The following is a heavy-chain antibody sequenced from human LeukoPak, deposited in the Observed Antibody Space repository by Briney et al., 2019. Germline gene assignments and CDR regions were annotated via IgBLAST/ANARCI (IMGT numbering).Heavy chain of an antibody. Sequence: PGGSLRLSCAASGVTCSSYAMSWVRQAPGKGLEWVSAISGSGGSTYYADSVKGRFTISRDNSKNTLYLQMNSLRAEDTAVYYCAKDAPVNIVVVPAANSWGQGTLVTVSS. CDR2: ISGSGGST. CDR3: AKDAPVNIVVVPAANS. V-gene: IGHV3-23*01. CDR1: GVTCSSYA. D-gene: IGHD2-2*01. J-gene: IGHJ4*02.